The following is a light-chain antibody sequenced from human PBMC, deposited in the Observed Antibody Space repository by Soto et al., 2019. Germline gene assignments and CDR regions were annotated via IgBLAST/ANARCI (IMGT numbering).Light chain of an antibody. V-gene: IGKV2-30*01. CDR3: VQGTRWPWT. J-gene: IGKJ1*01. CDR1: QGLVYSDGNTF. Sequence: DVVMTQSPLSLSVTLGQPASISCRSSQGLVYSDGNTFLNWFHQRPGQSPRRLIYQVSNRDSGVPDRFSGSGSGTDYTLTISRVEAEDVGIYYCVQGTRWPWTFGQGPKVEIK. CDR2: QVS.